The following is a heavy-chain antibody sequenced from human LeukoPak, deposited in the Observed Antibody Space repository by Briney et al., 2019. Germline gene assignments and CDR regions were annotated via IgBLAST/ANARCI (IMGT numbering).Heavy chain of an antibody. CDR2: IDSDGNGI. Sequence: PGGSLRLSCAGSGFTFSSYWMHWVRQAPGKGLVWVSRIDSDGNGISYADSVKGRFTISRDNAKNSLYLQMNSLRAEDTALYYCGRDTAVAHLYAYWGQGALVTVSS. J-gene: IGHJ4*02. V-gene: IGHV3-74*01. CDR1: GFTFSSYW. D-gene: IGHD6-19*01. CDR3: GRDTAVAHLYAY.